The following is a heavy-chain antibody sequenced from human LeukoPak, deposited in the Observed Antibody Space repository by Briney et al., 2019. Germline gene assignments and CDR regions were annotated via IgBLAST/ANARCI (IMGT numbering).Heavy chain of an antibody. Sequence: PSETLSLTCAVYGGSVSGYYWSWIRQPPGKGLEWIGEINHSGSTNYNPSLKSRVTISVDTSKNQFSLKLSSVTAADTAVYYCASFKAEGFDYWGQGTLVTVSS. CDR3: ASFKAEGFDY. D-gene: IGHD6-19*01. CDR1: GGSVSGYY. J-gene: IGHJ4*02. CDR2: INHSGST. V-gene: IGHV4-34*01.